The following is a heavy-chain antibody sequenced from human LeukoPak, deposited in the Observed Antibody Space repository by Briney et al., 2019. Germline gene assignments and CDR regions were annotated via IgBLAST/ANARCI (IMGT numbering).Heavy chain of an antibody. CDR3: AKVNDYGDYVSFDY. J-gene: IGHJ4*02. CDR2: IRYDGSNK. V-gene: IGHV3-30*02. D-gene: IGHD4-17*01. Sequence: GGSLTLSCAASGFTFSSYGMHWVRQAPGKGLEWVAFIRYDGSNKYYADSVKGRFTISRDNSKNTLYPQMNSLRAEDTAVYYCAKVNDYGDYVSFDYWGQGTLVTVSS. CDR1: GFTFSSYG.